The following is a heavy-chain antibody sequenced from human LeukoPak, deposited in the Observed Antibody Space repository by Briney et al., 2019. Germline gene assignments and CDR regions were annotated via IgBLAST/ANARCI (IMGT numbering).Heavy chain of an antibody. V-gene: IGHV4-39*07. CDR2: IYYSGST. J-gene: IGHJ4*02. CDR3: ARDKRGTDY. Sequence: NSSETLSLTCTVSGGSISSSSYYWGWIRQPPGKGLEWIGSIYYSGSTYYNPSLKSRVTISVDTSKNQFSLKLSSVTAADTAVYYCARDKRGTDYWGQGTLVTVSS. CDR1: GGSISSSSYY.